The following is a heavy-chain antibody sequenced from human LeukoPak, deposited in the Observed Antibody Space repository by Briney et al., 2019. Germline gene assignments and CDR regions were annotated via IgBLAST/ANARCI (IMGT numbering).Heavy chain of an antibody. J-gene: IGHJ4*02. CDR1: GYTLTELS. CDR2: FVPEDGET. D-gene: IGHD2-2*01. CDR3: ATVSPAPDCSSTSCYVDY. V-gene: IGHV1-24*01. Sequence: ASVKVSCKVSGYTLTELSMHWVRQAPGKGLEWMGGFVPEDGETIYAQKFQGRVTMTEDTSTDTAYMELSSLRSEDTAVYYCATVSPAPDCSSTSCYVDYWGQGTLVTVSS.